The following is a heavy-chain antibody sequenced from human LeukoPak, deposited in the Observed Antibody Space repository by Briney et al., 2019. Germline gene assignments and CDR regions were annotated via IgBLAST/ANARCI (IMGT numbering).Heavy chain of an antibody. V-gene: IGHV3-23*01. CDR3: AKDHGEGYSYAYYFEY. D-gene: IGHD5-18*01. J-gene: IGHJ4*02. CDR2: ISGSGNSE. CDR1: GFTFSRHA. Sequence: GGSLRLSCVVSGFTFSRHAMTWVRQAPGKGLEWVSDISGSGNSEYYADSVKGRFTISRDNSKNTLYLQMNSLRDEDTAVYFCAKDHGEGYSYAYYFEYWGQGTLVTVSS.